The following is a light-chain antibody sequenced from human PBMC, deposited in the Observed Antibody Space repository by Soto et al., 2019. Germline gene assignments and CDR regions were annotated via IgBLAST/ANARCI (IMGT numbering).Light chain of an antibody. CDR1: QSVSSN. CDR3: QQYNFWSLFS. Sequence: EIVLTQSPGTLSLSPGERATLSCRASQSVSSNYLAWYQQKAGQAPRLLIYDASTRAIGIPTRFSGRGSGTEFTLTISSLQSEDVAVYYCQQYNFWSLFSFAQGTKLEI. J-gene: IGKJ2*01. V-gene: IGKV3-15*01. CDR2: DAS.